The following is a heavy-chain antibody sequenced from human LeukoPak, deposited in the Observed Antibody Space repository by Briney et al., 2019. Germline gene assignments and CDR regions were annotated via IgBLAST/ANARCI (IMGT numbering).Heavy chain of an antibody. V-gene: IGHV1-2*06. CDR1: GYTFTRYY. J-gene: IGHJ4*02. CDR3: ARAFPVSQGVRMRTFDY. Sequence: ASVKVSCKASGYTFTRYYMHWVRPAPGQGLEGMGRINPNSGGTNYAQKSQRRITMTRDTSISTAYLELSRLRSDDTAMYYCARAFPVSQGVRMRTFDYWGQGTLVTVSS. CDR2: INPNSGGT. D-gene: IGHD1-14*01.